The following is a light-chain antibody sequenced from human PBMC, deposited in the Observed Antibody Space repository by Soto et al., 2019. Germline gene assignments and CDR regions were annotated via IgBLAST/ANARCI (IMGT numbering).Light chain of an antibody. CDR3: QQVASFPLT. CDR1: RNIHNW. Sequence: DIQMTQSPSSVSASVGDRVTITCRASRNIHNWLAWYQQKPGKAPNLLIYAASSLQGGVPSRFSGSGSGTDFTLSISSLQPEDFATYFCQQVASFPLTFGGGTKVEIE. CDR2: AAS. J-gene: IGKJ4*01. V-gene: IGKV1D-12*01.